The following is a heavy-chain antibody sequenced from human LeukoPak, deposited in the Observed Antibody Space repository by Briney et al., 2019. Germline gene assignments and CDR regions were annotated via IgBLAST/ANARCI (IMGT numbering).Heavy chain of an antibody. V-gene: IGHV4-59*01. Sequence: SETLSLTCTVSGGSISSYYWSWIRQPPGKGLEWIGYIYYSGSTNYNPSLKSRVTISVDTSKNQFSLKLSSVTAADTAVYYCGRVGGPPVWSFVLGAGATGATVP. CDR3: GRVGGPPVWSFVL. CDR1: GGSISSYY. D-gene: IGHD3-16*01. J-gene: IGHJ2*01. CDR2: IYYSGST.